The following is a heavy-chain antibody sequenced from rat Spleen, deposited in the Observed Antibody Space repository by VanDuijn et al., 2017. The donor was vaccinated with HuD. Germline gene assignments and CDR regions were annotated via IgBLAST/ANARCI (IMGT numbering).Heavy chain of an antibody. CDR3: ARQDTSGYSNWFAY. CDR1: GFTFSDYG. J-gene: IGHJ2*01. V-gene: IGHV5-29*01. CDR2: ISPSGGGT. D-gene: IGHD4-3*01. Sequence: EVQLVESGGGLVQPGRSLKLSCAASGFTFSDYGVAWVRQAPTKGLEWVASISPSGGGTYYRDSVKGRFTVSSDNAKSTLYLQVDSLRSEDTATYYCARQDTSGYSNWFAYWGQGVMVTVSS.